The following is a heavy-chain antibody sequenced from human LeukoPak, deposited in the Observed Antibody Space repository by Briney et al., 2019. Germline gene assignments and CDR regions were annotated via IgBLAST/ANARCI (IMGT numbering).Heavy chain of an antibody. CDR1: GFTFSSYG. D-gene: IGHD5-24*01. Sequence: GGSLRLSCAASGFTFSSYGMHWVRQAPGKGLEWVAVIWYDGSNKYYADSVKGRFTISRDNAKNSLYLQMNSLRAEDTAVYYCARADGYNFFDYWGQGTLVTVSS. J-gene: IGHJ4*02. CDR3: ARADGYNFFDY. V-gene: IGHV3-33*03. CDR2: IWYDGSNK.